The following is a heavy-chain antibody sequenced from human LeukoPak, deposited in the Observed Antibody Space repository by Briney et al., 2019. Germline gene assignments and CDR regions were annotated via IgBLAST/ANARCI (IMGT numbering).Heavy chain of an antibody. CDR2: IYSGGST. V-gene: IGHV3-66*01. D-gene: IGHD3-10*01. CDR1: GFTVSSNY. Sequence: QAGGSLRVYGAASGFTVSSNYMSWVGEASGKGLQSVSVIYSGGSTYAADSVKGRFTISRDNSKNTLYLQMNSLRAEDTAVYYCARDRTRMVRGETGFDYWGQGTLVTVSS. J-gene: IGHJ4*02. CDR3: ARDRTRMVRGETGFDY.